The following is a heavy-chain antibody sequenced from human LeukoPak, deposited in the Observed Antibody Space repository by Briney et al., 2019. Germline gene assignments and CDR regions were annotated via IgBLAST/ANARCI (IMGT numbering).Heavy chain of an antibody. CDR3: ARVILNVDIVATAGFDY. CDR1: GGSISGTNYY. Sequence: PSETLSLTCTVSGGSISGTNYYWGWIRQPPGKGLEWIGSIYYNGHTYSNPSLESRVTISVDTSKNQFSLKLSSVTAADTAVYYCARVILNVDIVATAGFDYWGQGTLVTVSS. J-gene: IGHJ4*02. V-gene: IGHV4-39*07. CDR2: IYYNGHT. D-gene: IGHD5-12*01.